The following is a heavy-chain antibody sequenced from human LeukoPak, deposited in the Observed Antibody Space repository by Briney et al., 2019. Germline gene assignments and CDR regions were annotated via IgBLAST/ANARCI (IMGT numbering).Heavy chain of an antibody. Sequence: GGSLRLSCAASGFTFSSYSFNWVRQVPGKGLEWVSSITTTFYTYYTDSVKGRFTISRDNAKNSLYLQMISLRAEDTAVYYCARAPITSPFYFDYWGQGTLVTVSS. CDR2: ITTTFYT. J-gene: IGHJ4*02. CDR3: ARAPITSPFYFDY. V-gene: IGHV3-21*01. D-gene: IGHD2-2*01. CDR1: GFTFSSYS.